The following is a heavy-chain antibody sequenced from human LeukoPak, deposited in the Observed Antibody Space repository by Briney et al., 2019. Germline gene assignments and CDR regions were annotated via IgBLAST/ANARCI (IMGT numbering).Heavy chain of an antibody. J-gene: IGHJ4*02. CDR2: INHSGST. D-gene: IGHD6-13*01. V-gene: IGHV4-34*01. CDR1: GGSFSGYY. Sequence: SETLSLTCAVYGGSFSGYYWSWIRQPPGKGLEWIGEINHSGSTNYNPSLKSRVTISVDSSKNQFSLKLSSVTAADTAVYYCARGQTSSPYFDYWGQGTLVTASS. CDR3: ARGQTSSPYFDY.